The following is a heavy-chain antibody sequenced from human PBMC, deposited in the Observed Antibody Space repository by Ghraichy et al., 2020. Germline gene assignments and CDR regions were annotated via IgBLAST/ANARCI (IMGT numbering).Heavy chain of an antibody. CDR3: ARVGIQLWLRPFDY. D-gene: IGHD5-18*01. J-gene: IGHJ4*02. CDR2: IYYSGST. V-gene: IGHV4-61*01. CDR1: GGSVSSGSYY. Sequence: SETLSLTCTVSGGSVSSGSYYWSWIRQPPGKGLEWIGYIYYSGSTNYNPSLKSRVTISVDTSKNQFSLKLSSVTAADTAVYYCARVGIQLWLRPFDYWGQGTLVTVSS.